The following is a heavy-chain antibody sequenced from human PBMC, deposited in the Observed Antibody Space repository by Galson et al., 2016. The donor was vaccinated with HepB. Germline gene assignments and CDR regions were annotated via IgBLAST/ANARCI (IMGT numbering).Heavy chain of an antibody. CDR3: ASTQFDLHRTGGLWSHYYYMDA. CDR1: GFTFSSYS. Sequence: SLRLSCAASGFTFSSYSMNWVRQAPGKGLEWLSYISSSSTTIYYADSVQGRLTISRDNAKNSLYLQMNSLGDEDTAVYYCASTQFDLHRTGGLWSHYYYMDAWGKGTTVTVSS. V-gene: IGHV3-48*02. J-gene: IGHJ6*03. CDR2: ISSSSTTI. D-gene: IGHD3-16*01.